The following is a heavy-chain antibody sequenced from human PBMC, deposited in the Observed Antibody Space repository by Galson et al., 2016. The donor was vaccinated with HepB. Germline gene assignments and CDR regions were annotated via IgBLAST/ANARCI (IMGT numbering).Heavy chain of an antibody. V-gene: IGHV3-11*04. CDR2: ITESGSTI. D-gene: IGHD6-6*01. J-gene: IGHJ3*01. CDR3: ARELVRSAFDL. CDR1: GFTFNAYD. Sequence: SLRLSCAASGFTFNAYDMTWIRQAPGKGLEWVSWITESGSTIYYADSVKGRFTISRDNAKNSVYLQMHSLRDDDTAVYYCARELVRSAFDLWGQGTMVTVSS.